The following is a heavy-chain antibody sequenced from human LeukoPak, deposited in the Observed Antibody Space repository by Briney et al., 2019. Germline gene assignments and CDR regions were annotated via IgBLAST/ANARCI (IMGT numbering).Heavy chain of an antibody. V-gene: IGHV3-23*01. D-gene: IGHD6-13*01. J-gene: IGHJ4*02. CDR2: ISGSGGST. CDR3: AKDLLCGIGAAAFDY. CDR1: GFTFSRYA. Sequence: PGGSLSLSCAASGFTFSRYAMSGVRRAPGEGLEWVSAISGSGGSTYYADPAKGRFTISSDNSKNTLYLQMNSLRAEDTAVYYCAKDLLCGIGAAAFDYWGQGTLVTVSS.